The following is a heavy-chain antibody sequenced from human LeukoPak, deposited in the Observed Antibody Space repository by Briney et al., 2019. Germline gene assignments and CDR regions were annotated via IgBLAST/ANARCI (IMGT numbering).Heavy chain of an antibody. J-gene: IGHJ4*02. Sequence: GASVKVSCKASGYTFTNYGISWVRQAPGQGLEWLGWISAYNGNTNYAQKLQGRVTMTTDTSTSTAYMELRSLRSDDTAVYYCARDLGYYYGSGSYSEFDYWGQGTLVTVSS. D-gene: IGHD3-10*01. CDR2: ISAYNGNT. CDR1: GYTFTNYG. V-gene: IGHV1-18*04. CDR3: ARDLGYYYGSGSYSEFDY.